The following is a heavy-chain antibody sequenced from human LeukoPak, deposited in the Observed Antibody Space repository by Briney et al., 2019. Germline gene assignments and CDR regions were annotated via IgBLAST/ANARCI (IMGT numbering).Heavy chain of an antibody. J-gene: IGHJ4*02. Sequence: SVKVSCKAPGGTFSSHAISWVRQAPGQGLEWMGGIIPIFGTANYAQKFQGRVTITTDESTSTAYMELSSLRSEDTAVYYCAREVDGIAAVWGQGTLVTVSS. D-gene: IGHD6-13*01. V-gene: IGHV1-69*05. CDR2: IIPIFGTA. CDR3: AREVDGIAAV. CDR1: GGTFSSHA.